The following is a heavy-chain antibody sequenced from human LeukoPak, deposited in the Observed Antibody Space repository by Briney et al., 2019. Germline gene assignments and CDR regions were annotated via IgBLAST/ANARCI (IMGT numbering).Heavy chain of an antibody. D-gene: IGHD3-10*01. J-gene: IGHJ5*01. CDR2: GFRTGTT. V-gene: IGHV4-39*02. CDR1: GGSIASSSYY. Sequence: SETLSLTCSVSGGSIASSSYYWGWIRQPPGKGLEWIGSGFRTGTTYYRAALKSRVSISVDTSKNDFALKLASVTAADTAMYFCARRVGFYGSGSLNSFDPWGQGILVSVSS. CDR3: ARRVGFYGSGSLNSFDP.